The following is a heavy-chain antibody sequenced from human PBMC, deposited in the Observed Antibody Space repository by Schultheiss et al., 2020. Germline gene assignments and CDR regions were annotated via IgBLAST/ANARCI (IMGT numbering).Heavy chain of an antibody. CDR2: ISYDGSNK. D-gene: IGHD1-1*01. CDR1: GFTFSSYE. J-gene: IGHJ4*02. CDR3: ATSEGGSHQLGCFDC. Sequence: GESLKISCAASGFTFSSYEMNWVRQAPGKGLEWVAVISYDGSNKYYADSVKGRFTISRDNSKNTLYLQMNSLRAEDTAVYYCATSEGGSHQLGCFDCWGQGTLVTVSS. V-gene: IGHV3-30-3*01.